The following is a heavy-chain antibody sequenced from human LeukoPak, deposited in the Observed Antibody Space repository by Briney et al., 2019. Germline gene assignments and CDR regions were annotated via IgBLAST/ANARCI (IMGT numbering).Heavy chain of an antibody. CDR2: ISSTGNYI. Sequence: PGGSLRLSCATSGFTFSPYSMNWVRQAPGKGLEWVAYISSTGNYIYYGDSFKGRFIISRDNAKNSVDLQMNSLRVEDTAMYYCVRDPGVPAAPLDYWGQGTLVAVSS. CDR1: GFTFSPYS. V-gene: IGHV3-21*01. J-gene: IGHJ4*02. CDR3: VRDPGVPAAPLDY. D-gene: IGHD2-2*01.